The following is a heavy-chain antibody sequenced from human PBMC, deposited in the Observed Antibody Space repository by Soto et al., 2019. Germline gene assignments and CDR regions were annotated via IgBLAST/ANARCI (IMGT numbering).Heavy chain of an antibody. CDR3: ARDFSP. CDR2: ISGSGGSA. J-gene: IGHJ6*02. Sequence: GGSLRLSCVDSGFTFSSYVMNWVRQAPGKGLEWVSSISGSGGSAFYADSVKGRFTISRDNSKSTLFLQMNSLRVEDTAVYYCARDFSPWGQGTTVTV. CDR1: GFTFSSYV. V-gene: IGHV3-23*01.